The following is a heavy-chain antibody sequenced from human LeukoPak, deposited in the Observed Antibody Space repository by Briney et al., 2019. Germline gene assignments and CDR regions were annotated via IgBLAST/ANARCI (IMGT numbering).Heavy chain of an antibody. CDR1: GFTFSSYA. CDR2: ISGSGGST. CDR3: AKDNMGYSYGYGSFQH. J-gene: IGHJ1*01. V-gene: IGHV3-23*01. Sequence: GGSLRLSCAACGFTFSSYAMNWVRQAPGKGLEWVSGISGSGGSTYYADSVKGRFTISRDNSKNTLYLQMNSLRAEDTAVYYCAKDNMGYSYGYGSFQHWVQGTLVTVSS. D-gene: IGHD5-18*01.